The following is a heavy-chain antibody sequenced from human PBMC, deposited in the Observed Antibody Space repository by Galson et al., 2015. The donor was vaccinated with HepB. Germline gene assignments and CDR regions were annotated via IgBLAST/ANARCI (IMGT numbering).Heavy chain of an antibody. Sequence: SLRLSCAASGFTFSRYSMNWVRQAPGKGLEWVSSISSSSYIYYADSVKGRFTISRDNAKNSLYLQMNSLRAEDTAVYYCARVVSSSWYTNWFDPWGQGTLVTVSS. CDR1: GFTFSRYS. CDR3: ARVVSSSWYTNWFDP. CDR2: ISSSSYI. D-gene: IGHD6-13*01. J-gene: IGHJ5*02. V-gene: IGHV3-21*01.